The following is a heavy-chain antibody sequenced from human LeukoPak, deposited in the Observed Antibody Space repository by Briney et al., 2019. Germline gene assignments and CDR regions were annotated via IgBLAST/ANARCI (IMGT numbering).Heavy chain of an antibody. J-gene: IGHJ4*02. CDR2: IKSKTDGGTT. D-gene: IGHD1-26*01. V-gene: IGHV3-15*01. Sequence: GGSLRLSCAASGFTLSSYAMSWVRQAPGKGLEWVGRIKSKTDGGTTDYAAPVKGRFTISRDDSKNTLYLQMNSLKTEDTAVYYCTTYSGSYLIDYWGQGTLVTVSS. CDR1: GFTLSSYA. CDR3: TTYSGSYLIDY.